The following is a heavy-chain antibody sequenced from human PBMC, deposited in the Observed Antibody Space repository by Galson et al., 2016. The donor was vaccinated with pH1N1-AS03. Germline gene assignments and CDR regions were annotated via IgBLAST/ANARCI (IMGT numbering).Heavy chain of an antibody. CDR3: ARQDSSGYFHGLDV. V-gene: IGHV3-74*01. CDR1: GFTFTTYW. J-gene: IGHJ3*01. D-gene: IGHD3-22*01. Sequence: SLRLSCAASGFTFTTYWMHWVRQAPGGGRVGVPSINNEGPSTKGTAPGKGRFSISRDNAKNTVYLQMNSLRAEDTAVYYCARQDSSGYFHGLDVWGRGTTVTVSS. CDR2: INNEGPST.